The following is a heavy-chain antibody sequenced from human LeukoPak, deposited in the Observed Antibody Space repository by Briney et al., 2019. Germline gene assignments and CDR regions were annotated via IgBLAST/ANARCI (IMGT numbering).Heavy chain of an antibody. J-gene: IGHJ4*02. V-gene: IGHV3-23*01. D-gene: IGHD5-24*01. CDR2: ISGSGGRS. CDR3: AKGGPQFFDY. Sequence: GGSLRLSCVVSGFTFSDYAMSWVRRAPGKGLEWVSTISGSGGRSYSEDPVKGRFTISRDNSRNTLYLQMNSLRAEDTAIYYCAKGGPQFFDYWGQGTLVTVSS. CDR1: GFTFSDYA.